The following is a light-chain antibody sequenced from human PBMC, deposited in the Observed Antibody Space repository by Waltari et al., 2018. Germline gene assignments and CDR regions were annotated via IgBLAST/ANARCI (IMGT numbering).Light chain of an antibody. CDR3: CSFGGGYPVV. J-gene: IGLJ3*02. V-gene: IGLV2-11*01. Sequence: QSALTQPRSVSGSPGQSVTISCTGTSSDVGAYDYVSWYQQHPGKAPKFMFYDVNKRPAGFPDRFSGSKSGNAASLAISGLQAEDEADYYCCSFGGGYPVVFGGGTTLTVL. CDR1: SSDVGAYDY. CDR2: DVN.